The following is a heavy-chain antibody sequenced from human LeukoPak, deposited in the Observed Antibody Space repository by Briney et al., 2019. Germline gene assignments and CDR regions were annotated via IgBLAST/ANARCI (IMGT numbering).Heavy chain of an antibody. D-gene: IGHD1-7*01. CDR2: IYYSGST. Sequence: PSETLFLTCTVSGGSISSYYWSWIRQPPGKGLEWIGYIYYSGSTNYNPSLKSRVTISVDTSKNQFSLKLSSVTAADTAVYYCARRGGTTPHFDYWGQGTLVTVSS. J-gene: IGHJ4*02. CDR1: GGSISSYY. CDR3: ARRGGTTPHFDY. V-gene: IGHV4-59*08.